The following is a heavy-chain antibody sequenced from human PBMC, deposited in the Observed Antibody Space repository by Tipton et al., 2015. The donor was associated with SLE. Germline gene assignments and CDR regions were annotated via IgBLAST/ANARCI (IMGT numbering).Heavy chain of an antibody. Sequence: LRLSCAASGFTFATYAMAWIRQPPGKGLEWIGEINHRGSTNYNPSLKSRVTISVDTSKNQFSLKLSSVTAADTAVYYCARSGPSWGYYYYMDVWGKETTVTVSS. CDR3: ARSGPSWGYYYYMDV. J-gene: IGHJ6*03. V-gene: IGHV4-34*01. CDR2: INHRGST. D-gene: IGHD3-16*01. CDR1: GFTFATYA.